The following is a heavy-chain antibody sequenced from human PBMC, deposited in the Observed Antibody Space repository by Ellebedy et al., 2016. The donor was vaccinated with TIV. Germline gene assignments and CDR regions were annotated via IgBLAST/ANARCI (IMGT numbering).Heavy chain of an antibody. CDR1: GGSFSGYY. J-gene: IGHJ4*02. Sequence: SETLSLTXAVYGGSFSGYYWSWIRQPPGKGLEWIGEINHSGSTNYNPSLKSRVTISVDTSKNQFSLKLSSVTAADTAVYYCARGNEYYYDSSGYYTFDYWGQGTLVTVSS. D-gene: IGHD3-22*01. CDR3: ARGNEYYYDSSGYYTFDY. CDR2: INHSGST. V-gene: IGHV4-34*01.